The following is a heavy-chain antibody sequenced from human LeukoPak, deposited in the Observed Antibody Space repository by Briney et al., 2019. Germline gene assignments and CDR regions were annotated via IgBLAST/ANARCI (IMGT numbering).Heavy chain of an antibody. J-gene: IGHJ4*02. CDR1: GGSISSGGYY. Sequence: PSQTLSLTCTVSGGSISSGGYYWSWIRQHQGKGLEWIGYIYYSGSTYYNPSLKSRVTISVDTSKNQFSLKLSSVTAADTAVYSCARYSIRYYFDYWGQGTLVTVSS. V-gene: IGHV4-31*03. CDR3: ARYSIRYYFDY. CDR2: IYYSGST. D-gene: IGHD4-11*01.